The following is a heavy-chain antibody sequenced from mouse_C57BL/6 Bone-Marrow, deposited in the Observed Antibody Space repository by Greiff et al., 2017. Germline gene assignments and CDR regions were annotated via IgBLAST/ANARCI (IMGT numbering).Heavy chain of an antibody. D-gene: IGHD4-1*02. CDR2: ISSGSSTI. V-gene: IGHV5-17*01. CDR1: GFTFSDYG. Sequence: EVKLMESGGGLVKPGGSLKLSCAASGFTFSDYGMHWVRQAPEKGLEWVAYISSGSSTIYYADTVKGRFPISRDNAKNTLFLQMTSLRSEDTAMYYCARPTGRGYAMDYWGQGTSVTVSS. CDR3: ARPTGRGYAMDY. J-gene: IGHJ4*01.